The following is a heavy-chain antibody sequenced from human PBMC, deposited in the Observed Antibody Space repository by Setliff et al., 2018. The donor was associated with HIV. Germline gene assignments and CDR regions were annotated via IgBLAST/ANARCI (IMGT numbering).Heavy chain of an antibody. CDR2: VSYSGST. CDR3: ARRLGATVFYYFDY. D-gene: IGHD3-16*01. V-gene: IGHV4-59*11. J-gene: IGHJ4*02. CDR1: GGSISSHF. Sequence: SETLSLTCTVSGGSISSHFWSWIRQPPGKGLEWIGTVSYSGSTNYNPSLKSRVTISVDTSENQFSLKLSSVTAADTAVYYCARRLGATVFYYFDYWGQGTLVTAPQ.